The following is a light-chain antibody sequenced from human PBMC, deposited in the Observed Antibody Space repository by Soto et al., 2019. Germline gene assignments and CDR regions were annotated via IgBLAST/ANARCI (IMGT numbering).Light chain of an antibody. Sequence: IVLTRSPATLYLSPGERATLSCRASQSVSSYLAWYQQKPGQAPRLLIYDASNRATGIPARFSGSGSGTDFTLTISSLQPEDFATYYCQQYNSYPLSSAGRTKVDI. CDR2: DAS. CDR1: QSVSSY. V-gene: IGKV3-11*01. J-gene: IGKJ4*01. CDR3: QQYNSYPLS.